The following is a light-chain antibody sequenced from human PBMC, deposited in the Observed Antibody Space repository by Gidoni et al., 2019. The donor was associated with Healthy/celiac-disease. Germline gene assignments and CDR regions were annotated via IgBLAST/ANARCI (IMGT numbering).Light chain of an antibody. Sequence: ELVMTHPPSTLSVSPGERATISCRASQSGSSNLAWYQQKPGQDPRHLIYGASTRATGIPARFSGSGSGTEFIITISSRQSEDVAVYYCQQYNNWPPWTFGQGTKVEIK. CDR1: QSGSSN. V-gene: IGKV3-15*01. CDR2: GAS. CDR3: QQYNNWPPWT. J-gene: IGKJ1*01.